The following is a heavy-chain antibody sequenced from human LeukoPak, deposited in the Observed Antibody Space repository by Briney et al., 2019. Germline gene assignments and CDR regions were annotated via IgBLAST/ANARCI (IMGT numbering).Heavy chain of an antibody. CDR2: INHSGST. Sequence: SETLSLTCAVYGGSFSGYYWSWIRQPPGKGLEWIEEINHSGSTNYNPSLKSRDTISEETKKNQFSLKQRSVTAADTAVYYCARGRVENVLRYFDWFYYYMDVWGKGTTVTVSS. CDR3: ARGRVENVLRYFDWFYYYMDV. J-gene: IGHJ6*03. CDR1: GGSFSGYY. D-gene: IGHD3-9*01. V-gene: IGHV4-34*01.